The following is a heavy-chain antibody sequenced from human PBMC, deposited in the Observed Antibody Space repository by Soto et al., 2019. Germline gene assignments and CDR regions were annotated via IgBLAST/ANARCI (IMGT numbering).Heavy chain of an antibody. Sequence: QVQLVQSGAEVKKPGSSVKVSCKASGGTFSSYAISWVRQAPGQGLEWMGGIIPIFGTANYAQKFQGRVTITADESTSTAYMELSSLRSEDTAVYYCAREDLQALQYYYYGMDVWGQGTTVTVSS. D-gene: IGHD4-4*01. CDR1: GGTFSSYA. V-gene: IGHV1-69*01. CDR2: IIPIFGTA. CDR3: AREDLQALQYYYYGMDV. J-gene: IGHJ6*02.